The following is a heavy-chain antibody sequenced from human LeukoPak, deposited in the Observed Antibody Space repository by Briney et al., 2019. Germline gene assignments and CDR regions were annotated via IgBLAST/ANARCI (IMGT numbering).Heavy chain of an antibody. CDR1: GYSISSGDY. Sequence: SETLSLTCTVSGYSISSGDYWGWIRQPPGKGLEWIGSIYHSGSTYYNPSLKSRVTISGDTSKNQFSLKLSSVTAADTAVYYCARVEAPPTPEGGWFDPWGQGTLVTVSS. D-gene: IGHD1-26*01. V-gene: IGHV4-38-2*02. CDR3: ARVEAPPTPEGGWFDP. CDR2: IYHSGST. J-gene: IGHJ5*02.